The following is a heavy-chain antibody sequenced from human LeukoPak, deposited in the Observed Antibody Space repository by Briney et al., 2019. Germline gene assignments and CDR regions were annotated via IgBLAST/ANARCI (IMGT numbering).Heavy chain of an antibody. CDR3: ARDVSHRLFYDSSGYYILFDY. V-gene: IGHV3-30*04. Sequence: GGSLRLSCAASGFTFSSYAMHWVRQAPGKGLEWVAVISYDGSNKYYADSVKGRFTISRDNSKNTLYLQMNSLRAEDTAVYYCARDVSHRLFYDSSGYYILFDYWGQGTLVTVSS. J-gene: IGHJ4*02. CDR2: ISYDGSNK. D-gene: IGHD3-22*01. CDR1: GFTFSSYA.